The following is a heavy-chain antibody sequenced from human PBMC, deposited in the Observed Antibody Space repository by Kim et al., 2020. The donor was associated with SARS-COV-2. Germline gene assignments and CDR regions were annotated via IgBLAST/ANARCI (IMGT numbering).Heavy chain of an antibody. Sequence: SETLSLTCAVSGDSVATDFWTWVRQAPGKGLDWLGYVSYSGGSDYNPNLRGRLTISVDASRTHVSLRLTSLTAADKGVYFCARAHQLAPRGYGMDVWGQG. CDR2: VSYSGGS. CDR1: GDSVATDF. CDR3: ARAHQLAPRGYGMDV. J-gene: IGHJ6*02. D-gene: IGHD1-1*01. V-gene: IGHV4-59*02.